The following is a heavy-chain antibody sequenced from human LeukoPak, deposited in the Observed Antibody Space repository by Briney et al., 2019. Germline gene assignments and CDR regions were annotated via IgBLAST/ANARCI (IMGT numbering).Heavy chain of an antibody. CDR1: GYTFTSYD. Sequence: ASVKVSCKASGYTFTSYDISWVRQAPGQGLEWMGWISAYNGNTNYAQKLQGRITMTTGTSTSTAYMELRSLRSDDTAVYYCARESYCSSTSCYSDYYYYGMDVWGQGTTVTVSS. D-gene: IGHD2-2*01. V-gene: IGHV1-18*01. J-gene: IGHJ6*02. CDR3: ARESYCSSTSCYSDYYYYGMDV. CDR2: ISAYNGNT.